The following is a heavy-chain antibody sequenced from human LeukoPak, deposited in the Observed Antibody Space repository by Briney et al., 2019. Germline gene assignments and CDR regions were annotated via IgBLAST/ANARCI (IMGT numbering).Heavy chain of an antibody. J-gene: IGHJ4*02. Sequence: PGGSLRLSCAASGFTFRSYWMHWVRQAPGKGLVWVSRINPDGSSTTYADSVKGRFIISRDDAKNTLYLQMNSLRAEDTAVYYCSREQVWGDYGPDFWGQGILVTVSS. D-gene: IGHD4-17*01. CDR3: SREQVWGDYGPDF. CDR1: GFTFRSYW. CDR2: INPDGSST. V-gene: IGHV3-74*01.